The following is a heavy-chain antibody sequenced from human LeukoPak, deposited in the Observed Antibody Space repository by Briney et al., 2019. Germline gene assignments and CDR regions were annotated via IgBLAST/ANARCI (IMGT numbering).Heavy chain of an antibody. J-gene: IGHJ3*02. D-gene: IGHD3-3*01. Sequence: SETLSLTCTVSGGSISSYYWSWIRQPPGRGLEWIGYIYYSGSTNYNPSLKSRVTISVDTSKNQFSLKLSSVTAADTAVYYCARHKYYDFWSGYLDAFDIWGQGTMVTVSS. CDR3: ARHKYYDFWSGYLDAFDI. V-gene: IGHV4-59*08. CDR1: GGSISSYY. CDR2: IYYSGST.